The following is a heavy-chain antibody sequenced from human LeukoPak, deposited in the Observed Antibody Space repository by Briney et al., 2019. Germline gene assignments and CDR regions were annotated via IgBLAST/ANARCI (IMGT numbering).Heavy chain of an antibody. J-gene: IGHJ4*02. Sequence: ASVKVSYKASGYTFTSYYMHWVRQAPGQGLEWMGIINPSGGSTSYAQKFQGRVTMTRDTSTSTVFMELSSLRSEDTAVYYCATILVGATYFDYWGQGTLVTVSS. V-gene: IGHV1-46*01. CDR2: INPSGGST. CDR3: ATILVGATYFDY. CDR1: GYTFTSYY. D-gene: IGHD1-26*01.